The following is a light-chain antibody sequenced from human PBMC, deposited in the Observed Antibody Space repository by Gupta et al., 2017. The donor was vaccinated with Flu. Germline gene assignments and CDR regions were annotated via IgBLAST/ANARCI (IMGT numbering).Light chain of an antibody. CDR1: QSVSSN. CDR2: GAS. V-gene: IGKV3D-15*01. J-gene: IGKJ2*01. Sequence: TLSVSPGERATLSCRASQSVSSNLAWYQQEPGQAPRLLIYGASTRATGIPARFSGSGSGTEFTLTISSLQSEDFAVYYCQQYNNWPPAYTFGQGTKLEIK. CDR3: QQYNNWPPAYT.